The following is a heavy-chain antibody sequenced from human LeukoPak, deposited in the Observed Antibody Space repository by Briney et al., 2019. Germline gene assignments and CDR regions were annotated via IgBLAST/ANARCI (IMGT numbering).Heavy chain of an antibody. CDR2: ISSSGSTI. J-gene: IGHJ3*02. D-gene: IGHD1-1*01. V-gene: IGHV3-48*04. CDR3: ASWGGTGTTGYPYLDAFDI. CDR1: GFTFSSYA. Sequence: GGSLRLSCAASGFTFSSYAMSWVRQAPGKGLEWVSYISSSGSTIYYADSVKGRFTISRDNAKNSLYLQMNSLRAEDTAVYYCASWGGTGTTGYPYLDAFDIWGQGTMVTVSS.